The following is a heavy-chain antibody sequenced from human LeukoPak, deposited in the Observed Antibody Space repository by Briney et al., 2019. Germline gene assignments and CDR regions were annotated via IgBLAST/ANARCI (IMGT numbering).Heavy chain of an antibody. Sequence: ASVKVSCKASGYIFTTYGMNWVRQAPGQGLEWMGWIHTNTGNPTYAQGFTGRFVFSLDTSVSTAYLQISNLMAEDTAVYYCARDRLKRDYWGQGTLATVSS. CDR1: GYIFTTYG. J-gene: IGHJ4*02. V-gene: IGHV7-4-1*02. D-gene: IGHD3-16*01. CDR3: ARDRLKRDY. CDR2: IHTNTGNP.